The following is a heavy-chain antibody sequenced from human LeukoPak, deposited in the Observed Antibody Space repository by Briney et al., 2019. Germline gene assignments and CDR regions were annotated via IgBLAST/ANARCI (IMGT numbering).Heavy chain of an antibody. J-gene: IGHJ4*02. CDR2: ISGSGGST. Sequence: PGGSLRLSCAASGFTFSSYAMSWVRKAPGKGLEWVSAISGSGGSTYYADSVKGRFTISRDNSKNTLYLQMNSLRAEDTAVYYCAKEGGLRYYDSSGYYPIDYWGQGTLVTVSS. CDR1: GFTFSSYA. V-gene: IGHV3-23*01. D-gene: IGHD3-22*01. CDR3: AKEGGLRYYDSSGYYPIDY.